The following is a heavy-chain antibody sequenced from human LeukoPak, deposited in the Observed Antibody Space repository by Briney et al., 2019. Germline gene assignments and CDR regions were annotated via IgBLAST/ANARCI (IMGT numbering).Heavy chain of an antibody. Sequence: GASVKVSCKASGYTFTGYYMHWVRQAPGQGLEWMGWINPNSGGTNYAQKFQRRVTMTRDTSINTAYMELSRLRSDDTAVYYCARGQGYFDWLLYSQDYWGQGTLVTVSS. CDR1: GYTFTGYY. CDR3: ARGQGYFDWLLYSQDY. V-gene: IGHV1-2*02. J-gene: IGHJ4*02. D-gene: IGHD3-9*01. CDR2: INPNSGGT.